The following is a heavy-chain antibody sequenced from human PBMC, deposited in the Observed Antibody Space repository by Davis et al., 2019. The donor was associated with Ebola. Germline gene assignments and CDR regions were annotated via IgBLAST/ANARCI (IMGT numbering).Heavy chain of an antibody. CDR1: GYRFSDYW. Sequence: GESLKISCKGSGYRFSDYWIGWVHQTPGKGLEWMGVIYPGDSDTRYSPSFQGQVTISADKSISTAYLQWSSLKASDTAMYYCARHDTAMVSLPPDYWGQGTLVTVSS. CDR2: IYPGDSDT. J-gene: IGHJ4*02. D-gene: IGHD5-18*01. CDR3: ARHDTAMVSLPPDY. V-gene: IGHV5-51*07.